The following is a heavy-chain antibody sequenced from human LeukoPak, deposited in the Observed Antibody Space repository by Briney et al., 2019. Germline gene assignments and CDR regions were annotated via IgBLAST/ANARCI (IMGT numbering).Heavy chain of an antibody. CDR3: AREGLLFFDY. CDR2: ISYIGST. Sequence: SETLSLTCTVSGGSFSSHYWSWIRQPPGKGLEWIGYISYIGSTNYNPSLKSRVTMSVDTSKNQFSLKLSSVTAAGTAVYYCAREGLLFFDYWGQGTLVTVSS. V-gene: IGHV4-59*11. CDR1: GGSFSSHY. J-gene: IGHJ4*02. D-gene: IGHD5-12*01.